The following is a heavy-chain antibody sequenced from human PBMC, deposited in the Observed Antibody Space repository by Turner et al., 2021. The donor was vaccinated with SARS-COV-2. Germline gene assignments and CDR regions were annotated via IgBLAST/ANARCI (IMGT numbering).Heavy chain of an antibody. CDR2: INPNSGGT. D-gene: IGHD4-4*01. CDR1: GYTFTGYY. CDR3: YRGPDAFDI. V-gene: IGHV1-2*02. J-gene: IGHJ3*02. Sequence: QVQLVQSGAEVKKPGASVKVSCKASGYTFTGYYMHWVRQAPGQGLEWMGWINPNSGGTNYVQKFQGRVTMTRDTSISTAYMEVSRLRSDDTAVDYCYRGPDAFDIWGQGTMVTVSS.